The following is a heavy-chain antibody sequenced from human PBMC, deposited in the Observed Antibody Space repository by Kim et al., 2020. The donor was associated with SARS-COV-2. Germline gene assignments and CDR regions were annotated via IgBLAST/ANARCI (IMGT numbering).Heavy chain of an antibody. D-gene: IGHD2-15*01. CDR3: ARSRGLVVVAAYYYMDV. CDR1: GYTFTSYG. V-gene: IGHV1-18*01. Sequence: ASVKVSCKASGYTFTSYGISWVRQAPGQGLEWMGWISVYNGNTNYAQKLQGRVTMTTDTSTSTAYMELRSLRSDDTAVYYCARSRGLVVVAAYYYMDVWGRGTPVTVSS. CDR2: ISVYNGNT. J-gene: IGHJ6*03.